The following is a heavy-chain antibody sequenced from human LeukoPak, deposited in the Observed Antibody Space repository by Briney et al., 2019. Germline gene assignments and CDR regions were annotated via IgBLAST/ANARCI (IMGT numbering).Heavy chain of an antibody. V-gene: IGHV4-59*01. CDR1: GGSISSYY. Sequence: SETLSLTCTVSGGSISSYYWSWIRQPPGKGLEWIGYIYYSGSTNYNPTLKSRVTISVDTSKNQFSLKLSSVTAADTAVYCCARKDSGYGSDAFDVWGQGTMVTVSS. D-gene: IGHD5-12*01. J-gene: IGHJ3*01. CDR3: ARKDSGYGSDAFDV. CDR2: IYYSGST.